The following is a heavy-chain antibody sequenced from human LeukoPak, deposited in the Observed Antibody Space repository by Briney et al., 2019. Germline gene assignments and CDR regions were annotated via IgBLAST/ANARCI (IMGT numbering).Heavy chain of an antibody. CDR1: GGSISSSSYY. J-gene: IGHJ3*02. CDR3: ARSDGYGLVGI. V-gene: IGHV4-39*07. CDR2: IYYSGST. Sequence: TPSETLSLTCTVSGGSISSSSYYWGWIRQPPGKGLEWIGSIYYSGSTYYNPSLKSRVIIIIGTPKNHFSLTLSSVTAADTAVYYCARSDGYGLVGIWGQGTMVTVSS. D-gene: IGHD3-10*01.